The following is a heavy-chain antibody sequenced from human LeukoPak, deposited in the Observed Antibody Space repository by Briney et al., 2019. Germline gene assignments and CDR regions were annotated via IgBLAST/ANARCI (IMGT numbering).Heavy chain of an antibody. CDR2: ISSGSINI. CDR1: GFTFTSHT. CDR3: ARDPSNRDWYFDL. D-gene: IGHD2/OR15-2a*01. V-gene: IGHV3-21*01. J-gene: IGHJ2*01. Sequence: GGSLRLSCAASGFTFTSHTMNWVRQAPGKGLEWVSSISSGSINIYYADSVRGRFTISRDNAKNSLYLQMNSLRAEDTAVYYCARDPSNRDWYFDLWGRGTLTVSS.